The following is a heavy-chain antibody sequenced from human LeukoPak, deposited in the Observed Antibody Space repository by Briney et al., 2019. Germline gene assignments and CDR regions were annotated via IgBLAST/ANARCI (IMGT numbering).Heavy chain of an antibody. V-gene: IGHV1-69*01. CDR3: ARESGVGMYLSSTSCYDSWLTL. Sequence: PVKVSCKASGGTFSSYAISWVRQAPGQGLEWMGGIIPIFGTANYAQKFQGRVTITPDEATSPAYMELSSLRAEDTAVYYCARESGVGMYLSSTSCYDSWLTLWGQGTRVTVS. D-gene: IGHD2-2*01. CDR1: GGTFSSYA. J-gene: IGHJ4*02. CDR2: IIPIFGTA.